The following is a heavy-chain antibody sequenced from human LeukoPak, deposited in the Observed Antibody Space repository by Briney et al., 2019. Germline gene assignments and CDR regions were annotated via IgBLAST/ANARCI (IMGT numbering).Heavy chain of an antibody. Sequence: SETLSLTCTVSGGSISSYYWSWIRQPPGKGLEWIGYIYYSGSTNYNPSLKSRVTISVDTSKNQFSLRLSSLTAADTAVYFCARPGSGWYYFDYWGPGTLVTVSS. CDR1: GGSISSYY. CDR2: IYYSGST. V-gene: IGHV4-59*08. D-gene: IGHD6-19*01. CDR3: ARPGSGWYYFDY. J-gene: IGHJ4*02.